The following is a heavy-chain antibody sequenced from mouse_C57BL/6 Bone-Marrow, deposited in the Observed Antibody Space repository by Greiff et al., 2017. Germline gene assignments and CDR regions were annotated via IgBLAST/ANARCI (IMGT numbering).Heavy chain of an antibody. CDR3: ARDGGWDYFDY. D-gene: IGHD3-3*01. V-gene: IGHV5-16*01. J-gene: IGHJ2*01. CDR1: GFTFSDYY. CDR2: LNYDGSST. Sequence: EVHLVESEGGLVQPGSSMKLSCTASGFTFSDYYMAWVRQVPEKGLEWVANLNYDGSSTYYLDSLKSRFIISRDNAKNILYLQMSSLKSEDTATYYCARDGGWDYFDYWGQGTTLTVSS.